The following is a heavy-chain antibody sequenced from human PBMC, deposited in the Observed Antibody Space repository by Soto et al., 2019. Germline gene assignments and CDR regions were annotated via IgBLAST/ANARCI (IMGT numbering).Heavy chain of an antibody. Sequence: GGSLRLSCTASGFTFGDYAMSWFRQAPGKGLEWVGFIRSKAYGGTTEYAASVKGRFTISRDDSKSIAYLQMNSLKTEDTAVYYCTGDQRPQYNPQLNDAFDIWGQGTMVTVSS. CDR2: IRSKAYGGTT. D-gene: IGHD6-25*01. J-gene: IGHJ3*02. CDR3: TGDQRPQYNPQLNDAFDI. CDR1: GFTFGDYA. V-gene: IGHV3-49*03.